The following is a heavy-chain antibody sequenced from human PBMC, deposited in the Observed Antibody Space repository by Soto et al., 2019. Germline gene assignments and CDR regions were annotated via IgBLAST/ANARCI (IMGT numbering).Heavy chain of an antibody. D-gene: IGHD3-3*01. CDR1: GGTFSSSA. CDR3: ATSPGRYADFWSGYYSESSFDY. CDR2: IIPIFGTA. V-gene: IGHV1-69*13. J-gene: IGHJ4*02. Sequence: SVKVSCKASGGTFSSSAISLVRQAPGQGLEWMGGIIPIFGTANYAQKFQGRVTITADESTSTAYMELSSLRSEDTAVYYCATSPGRYADFWSGYYSESSFDYWGQGTLVTVSS.